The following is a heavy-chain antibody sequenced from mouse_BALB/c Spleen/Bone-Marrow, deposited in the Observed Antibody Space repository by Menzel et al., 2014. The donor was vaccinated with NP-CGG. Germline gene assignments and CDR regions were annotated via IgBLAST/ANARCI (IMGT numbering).Heavy chain of an antibody. D-gene: IGHD3-2*02. CDR1: GFTFSSYA. CDR2: ISSGGSYT. CDR3: ARSPQRDYAMDY. Sequence: EVKLVESGGGLVKPGGSLKLSCAASGFTFSSYAMSWVRQSPEKRLEWVAEISSGGSYTYYPDTVTGRFTISRDNAKNTLYLEMSSLRSEDTAMYYCARSPQRDYAMDYWCQGTSVTVSS. V-gene: IGHV5-9-4*01. J-gene: IGHJ4*01.